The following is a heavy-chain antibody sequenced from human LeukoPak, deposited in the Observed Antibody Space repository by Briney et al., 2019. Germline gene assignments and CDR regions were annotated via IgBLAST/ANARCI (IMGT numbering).Heavy chain of an antibody. D-gene: IGHD2-8*01. CDR3: ARDIVLMVYDDGFDP. CDR2: ISGSGGST. J-gene: IGHJ5*02. CDR1: GFTFSSYA. Sequence: GGSLRLSCAASGFTFSSYAMSWVRQAPGKGVEWVSAISGSGGSTYYADSVKGRFTISRDNSKNTLYLQMNSLRAEDTAVYYCARDIVLMVYDDGFDPWGQGTLVTVSS. V-gene: IGHV3-23*01.